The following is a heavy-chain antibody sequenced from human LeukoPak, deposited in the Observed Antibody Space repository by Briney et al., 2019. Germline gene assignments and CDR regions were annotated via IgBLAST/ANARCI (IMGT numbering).Heavy chain of an antibody. Sequence: ASVKVSCKASGYTFTSYGISWVRQAPGQGLEWMGWISAYNGNTNYAQKLQGRVTMTTDTSTSTAYMELRSLRSDDTAVYYCARVIGSSSWLDVLDWFDPWGQGTLVTVSS. CDR3: ARVIGSSSWLDVLDWFDP. CDR2: ISAYNGNT. J-gene: IGHJ5*02. CDR1: GYTFTSYG. D-gene: IGHD6-13*01. V-gene: IGHV1-18*01.